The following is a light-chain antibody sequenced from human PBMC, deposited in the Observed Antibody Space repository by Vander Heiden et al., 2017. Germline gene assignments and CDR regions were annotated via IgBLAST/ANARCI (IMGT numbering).Light chain of an antibody. CDR3: QKYNSYPWT. Sequence: DLLMMQSPSTLSASVGDRVTITCRASQSIGFWLAWYQQKPGKAPNLLIYKASSLQSGVPSRFSGKGSGTEFTLTISSLQPDDFATYYCQKYNSYPWTFGQGTKLEIK. J-gene: IGKJ1*01. CDR2: KAS. CDR1: QSIGFW. V-gene: IGKV1-5*03.